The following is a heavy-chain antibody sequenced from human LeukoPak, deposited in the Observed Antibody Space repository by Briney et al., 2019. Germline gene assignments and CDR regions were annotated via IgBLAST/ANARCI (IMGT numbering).Heavy chain of an antibody. CDR2: IIPIFGTA. CDR1: GGTFSSYA. Sequence: GASVKVSCKASGGTFSSYAISWVRQAPGQGLEWMGGIIPIFGTANYAQKFQGRVTITADESTSTAYMELSSLRSEDTAVYYCARGAAMVTQFDYWGQGTLVTVSS. J-gene: IGHJ4*02. D-gene: IGHD5-18*01. V-gene: IGHV1-69*13. CDR3: ARGAAMVTQFDY.